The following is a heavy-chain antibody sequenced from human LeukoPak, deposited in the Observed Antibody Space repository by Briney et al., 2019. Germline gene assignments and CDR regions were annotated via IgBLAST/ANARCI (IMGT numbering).Heavy chain of an antibody. V-gene: IGHV4-59*01. CDR3: AREPLTGTYYYYGMDV. CDR2: IYYSGST. Sequence: PSQTLSLTCTVSGGSISSYYWSWIRQPPGKGLEWIGYIYYSGSTNYNPSLKSRVTISVDTSKNQFSLKLSSVTAADTAVYYCAREPLTGTYYYYGMDVWGQGTTVTVSS. CDR1: GGSISSYY. J-gene: IGHJ6*02. D-gene: IGHD1-14*01.